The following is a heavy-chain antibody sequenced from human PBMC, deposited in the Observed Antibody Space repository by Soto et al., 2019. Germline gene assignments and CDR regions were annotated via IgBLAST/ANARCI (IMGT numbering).Heavy chain of an antibody. Sequence: SETLSLTCTVSGGSIVSGDYCWSCMRQHPGKGLGWIGYIYYGGSTNYNPSLKSRVTMSVDTTKNQFSLKLTSVTAADTAVYYCARARRYTSSWYWFDPWGQGTLVTVSS. CDR3: ARARRYTSSWYWFDP. CDR2: IYYGGST. D-gene: IGHD6-13*01. J-gene: IGHJ5*02. V-gene: IGHV4-31*03. CDR1: GGSIVSGDYC.